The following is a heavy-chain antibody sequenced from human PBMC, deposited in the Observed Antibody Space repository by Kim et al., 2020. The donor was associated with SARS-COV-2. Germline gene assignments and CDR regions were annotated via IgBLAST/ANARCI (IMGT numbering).Heavy chain of an antibody. CDR2: IMGDGSAT. CDR1: GLAFSSYW. D-gene: IGHD1-1*01. CDR3: ATGNNWSFDY. J-gene: IGHJ4*02. Sequence: GGSLRLSCAASGLAFSSYWMFWVRQPPGKGLLWVSHIMGDGSATVYADSVKGRFTVSRDNAKNTLYLQLSTLRAEDTAVYYCATGNNWSFDYWGPGTLVTVSS. V-gene: IGHV3-74*01.